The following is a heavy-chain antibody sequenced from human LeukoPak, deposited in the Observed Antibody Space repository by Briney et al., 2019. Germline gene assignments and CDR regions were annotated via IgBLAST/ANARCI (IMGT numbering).Heavy chain of an antibody. V-gene: IGHV1-18*03. J-gene: IGHJ3*02. CDR2: TSSYNGKT. CDR3: ARDPPREATIWAFDI. D-gene: IGHD2-21*01. Sequence: ASVKVSCKAFGYTFTDYGITWARQAPGQGLEWMGWTSSYNGKTNYVQKFQGRVAMTADASTNTAYMELRSPRSDDMAVYYCARDPPREATIWAFDIWGQGTMVTVSS. CDR1: GYTFTDYG.